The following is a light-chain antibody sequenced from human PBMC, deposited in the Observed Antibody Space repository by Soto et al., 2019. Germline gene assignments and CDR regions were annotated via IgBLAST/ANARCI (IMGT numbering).Light chain of an antibody. CDR3: QQYNNWPPLT. J-gene: IGKJ4*01. CDR1: QSVSSN. V-gene: IGKV3-15*01. CDR2: VAS. Sequence: EIVMTQSPSTLSVSPEERATLSCRVSQSVSSNLAWYQQKPGQAPRLLIYVASTRATAIPARFSGSGSGTEFTLTISSLQSEDFAVYYCQQYNNWPPLTFGGGTKVEIK.